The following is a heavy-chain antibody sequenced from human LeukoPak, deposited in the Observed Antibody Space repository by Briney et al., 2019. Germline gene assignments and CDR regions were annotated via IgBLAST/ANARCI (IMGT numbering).Heavy chain of an antibody. CDR2: IWYDGSNK. D-gene: IGHD5-18*01. CDR1: GFTFSSYG. V-gene: IGHV3-33*06. CDR3: AKDGTAMVSGYFDY. J-gene: IGHJ4*02. Sequence: GGSLRLSCAASGFTFSSYGMHWVRQAPGKGLEGVAVIWYDGSNKYYADSVKGRFTISRDNSKNTLYLQMNSLRAEDTAVYYCAKDGTAMVSGYFDYWGQGTLVTVSS.